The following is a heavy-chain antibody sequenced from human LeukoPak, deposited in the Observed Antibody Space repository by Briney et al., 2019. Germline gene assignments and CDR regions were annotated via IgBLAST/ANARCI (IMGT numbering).Heavy chain of an antibody. D-gene: IGHD3-16*01. Sequence: GGSLRLSCAASGFTFSSYSMNWVRQAPGKGLEWVAVIRYDGSNKYYADSVKGRFTISRDNSKNTLYLQMNSLRAEDTAVYYCARDQGGGGYFDYWGQGTLVTVSS. J-gene: IGHJ4*02. CDR1: GFTFSSYS. CDR2: IRYDGSNK. CDR3: ARDQGGGGYFDY. V-gene: IGHV3-33*08.